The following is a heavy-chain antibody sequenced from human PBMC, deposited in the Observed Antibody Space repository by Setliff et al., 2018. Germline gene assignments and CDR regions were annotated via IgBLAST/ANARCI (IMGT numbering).Heavy chain of an antibody. Sequence: TLSLTCTVAGASISNANHYWSWIRQPAGKGLEWIGRTYTNAAGSTIYNPTLNSRVTISVDTSKNQFSLKLNSVTASDTAMYYCARLSGFLYMDVWGKGTTVTVSS. CDR1: GASISNANHY. J-gene: IGHJ6*03. V-gene: IGHV4-61*02. CDR3: ARLSGFLYMDV. D-gene: IGHD3-3*01. CDR2: TYTNAAGST.